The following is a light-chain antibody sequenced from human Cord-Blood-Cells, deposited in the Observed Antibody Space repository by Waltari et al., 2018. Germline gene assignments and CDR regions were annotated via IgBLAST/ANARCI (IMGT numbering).Light chain of an antibody. CDR2: GAS. Sequence: EIVLTQSPGTLSLSPGERATLPCRASQSVSSSYFAWYQQKPGQAPRLPIYGASSRATGIPDRFSGSGSGTDFTFTISRLEPEDFAVYYCQQYGSSPWTFGQGTKVEIK. J-gene: IGKJ1*01. V-gene: IGKV3-20*01. CDR3: QQYGSSPWT. CDR1: QSVSSSY.